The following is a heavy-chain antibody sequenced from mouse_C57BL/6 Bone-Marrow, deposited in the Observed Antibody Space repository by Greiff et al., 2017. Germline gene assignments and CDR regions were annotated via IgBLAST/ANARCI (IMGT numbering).Heavy chain of an antibody. CDR1: GFSLTSYG. Sequence: VQLQESGPGLVQPSQSLSITCTVSGFSLTSYGVHWVRQSPGKGLEWLGVMWSGGSTDYNAAFISRLSISKDNSKSQVFFKMNSLQADDTAIYYCARGDSSGSWFAYWGQGTLVTVSA. V-gene: IGHV2-2*01. D-gene: IGHD3-2*02. CDR2: MWSGGST. J-gene: IGHJ3*01. CDR3: ARGDSSGSWFAY.